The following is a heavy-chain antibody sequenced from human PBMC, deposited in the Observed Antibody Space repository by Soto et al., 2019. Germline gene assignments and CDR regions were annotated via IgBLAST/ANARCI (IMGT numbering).Heavy chain of an antibody. Sequence: GGSLRLSCAASGFTFSSYAMHWVRQAPGKGLEYVSAISSNGGSTYYANSVKGRFTISRDNSKNTLYLQMGSLRAEDMAVYYCASTQNIVATHPYYMDVWGKGTTVTVSS. V-gene: IGHV3-64*01. J-gene: IGHJ6*03. CDR2: ISSNGGST. CDR1: GFTFSSYA. CDR3: ASTQNIVATHPYYMDV. D-gene: IGHD5-12*01.